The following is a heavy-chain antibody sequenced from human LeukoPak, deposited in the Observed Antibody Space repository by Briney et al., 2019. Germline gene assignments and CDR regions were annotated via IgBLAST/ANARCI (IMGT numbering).Heavy chain of an antibody. CDR2: INYSGST. CDR3: ARGRSEVAAAGTIGSDFDY. Sequence: PSETLSLTCAVYGGSFSGYYWSWIRQPPGKGLEWIGEINYSGSTNYNPSLKSRVTISVDTSKNQFSLKLSSVTAADTAVYYCARGRSEVAAAGTIGSDFDYWGQGTLVTVSS. V-gene: IGHV4-34*01. CDR1: GGSFSGYY. D-gene: IGHD6-13*01. J-gene: IGHJ4*02.